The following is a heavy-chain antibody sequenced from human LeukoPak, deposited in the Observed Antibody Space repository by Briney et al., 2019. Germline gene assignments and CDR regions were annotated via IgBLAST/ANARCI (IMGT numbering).Heavy chain of an antibody. D-gene: IGHD4-23*01. CDR3: ARDARDGYGGNPFDY. CDR2: ISGGST. V-gene: IGHV3-38-3*01. J-gene: IGHJ4*02. CDR1: GFTVSSNE. Sequence: GGSLRLSCAASGFTVSSNEMSWVRQAPGKGLEWVSSISGGSTYYADSRKGRFTISRDNSKNTLYLQMNSLRAEDTAVYYCARDARDGYGGNPFDYWGQGTLVTVSS.